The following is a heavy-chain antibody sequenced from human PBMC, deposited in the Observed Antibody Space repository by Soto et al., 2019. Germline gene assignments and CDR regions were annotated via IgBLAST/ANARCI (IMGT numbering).Heavy chain of an antibody. CDR1: GFTFSSYG. CDR3: AKVGQWSGNSYGEKRYYYYGMDV. D-gene: IGHD5-18*01. Sequence: PGGSLRLSCAASGFTFSSYGMHWVRQAPGKGLEWVAVISYDGSNKYFADSVKGRFTISRDNSKNTLYLQMNSLRAEDTAVYYCAKVGQWSGNSYGEKRYYYYGMDVWGQGTTVTVSS. CDR2: ISYDGSNK. J-gene: IGHJ6*02. V-gene: IGHV3-30*18.